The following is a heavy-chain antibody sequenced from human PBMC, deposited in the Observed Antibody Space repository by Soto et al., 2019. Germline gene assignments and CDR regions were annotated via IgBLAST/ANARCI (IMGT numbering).Heavy chain of an antibody. V-gene: IGHV4-34*01. D-gene: IGHD3-3*01. CDR2: INHSGST. J-gene: IGHJ6*03. CDR1: GGSFSGYY. CDR3: ARLLKVYYDFWSGYYPYYYYYYMDV. Sequence: SETLSLTCAVYGGSFSGYYWSWIRQPPGKGLEWIGEINHSGSTNYNPSLKSRVTISVDTSKNQFSLKLSSVTAADTAVYYCARLLKVYYDFWSGYYPYYYYYYMDVWGKGTTVTVSS.